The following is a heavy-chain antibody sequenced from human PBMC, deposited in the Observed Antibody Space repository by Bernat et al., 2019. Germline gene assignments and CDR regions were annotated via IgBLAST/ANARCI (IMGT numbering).Heavy chain of an antibody. V-gene: IGHV3-7*02. J-gene: IGHJ4*02. CDR1: GFTFSRHW. CDR2: IKEEGSEK. Sequence: EVQLVESGGGLVQPGGSLRLSCEGSGFTFSRHWMTWVRQAPGKGLEWVAAIKEEGSEKNYVDSVKGLFTISRDSAKNSLYLQMNSLRGKDTAVYYCAKNAGYCSGSSCSTFHYWGRGTLVTVYS. CDR3: AKNAGYCSGSSCSTFHY. D-gene: IGHD2-15*01.